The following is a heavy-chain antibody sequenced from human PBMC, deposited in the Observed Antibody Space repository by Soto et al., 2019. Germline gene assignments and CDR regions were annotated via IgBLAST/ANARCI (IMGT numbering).Heavy chain of an antibody. J-gene: IGHJ4*02. CDR2: IIPILGIA. V-gene: IGHV1-69*08. CDR1: GGTFSSYT. D-gene: IGHD3-3*01. Sequence: QVQLVQSGAEVKKPGSSVKVSCKASGGTFSSYTISWVRQAPGQGLEWMGRIIPILGIANYAQKFQGRVTITADKSTSTAYMELSSLRSEDTAVYYCARDSVAYYDFCSAYSHFDYWGQGTLVTVSS. CDR3: ARDSVAYYDFCSAYSHFDY.